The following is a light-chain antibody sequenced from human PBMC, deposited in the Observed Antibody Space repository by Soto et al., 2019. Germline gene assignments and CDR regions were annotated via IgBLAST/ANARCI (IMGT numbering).Light chain of an antibody. V-gene: IGKV1-39*01. J-gene: IGKJ1*01. CDR2: SVS. Sequence: IQMTQSPSSLSASVGDRVTITCRSSQNIHRFLNWYQQKEGRAPNLLIYSVSTLEVGVPSRFNGSGFGTDFTLTISSLQSADFATYFCQQSYNSPLTFGQGTKLEL. CDR1: QNIHRF. CDR3: QQSYNSPLT.